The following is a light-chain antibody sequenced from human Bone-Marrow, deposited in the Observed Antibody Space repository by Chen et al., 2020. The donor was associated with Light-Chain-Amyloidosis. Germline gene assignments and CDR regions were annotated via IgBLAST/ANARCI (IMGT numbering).Light chain of an antibody. CDR1: NIGSTS. V-gene: IGLV3-21*02. Sequence: SYVLTQPSSVSVSPDQTATPACGGNNIGSTSVHWYQQTPGQAPLLVVYDDSDRPSGIPERLSGSNSGNTATLTISRVEAGDEADYYCQVWDRSSDRPVFGGGTKLTVL. J-gene: IGLJ3*02. CDR2: DDS. CDR3: QVWDRSSDRPV.